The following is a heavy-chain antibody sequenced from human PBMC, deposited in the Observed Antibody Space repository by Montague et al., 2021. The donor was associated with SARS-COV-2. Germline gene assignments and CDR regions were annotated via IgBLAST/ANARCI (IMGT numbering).Heavy chain of an antibody. V-gene: IGHV4-39*01. CDR2: IYYSGST. Sequence: SETLSLTCTVSGGSISSSSYYWGWIRQPPGKGLEWIGSIYYSGSTYYNPSLKSRVTISVDTSKNQFSLKLSSVTAADTAVYYWATYYDILTGYYIDAFDIWGQGTMVTVSS. D-gene: IGHD3-9*01. CDR3: ATYYDILTGYYIDAFDI. CDR1: GGSISSSSYY. J-gene: IGHJ3*02.